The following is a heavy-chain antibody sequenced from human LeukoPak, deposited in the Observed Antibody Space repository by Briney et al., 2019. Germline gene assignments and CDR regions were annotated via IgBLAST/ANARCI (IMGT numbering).Heavy chain of an antibody. CDR2: INPNSGGT. Sequence: ASVKVSCKASGYTFTGYYMHWVRQAPGQGLEWMGWINPNSGGTNSAQKVQGRVTMTRDTSISTAYMELSRLRSDDTAVYYCARLDSSGYYSYFDYWGQGTLVTVSS. CDR3: ARLDSSGYYSYFDY. V-gene: IGHV1-2*02. CDR1: GYTFTGYY. J-gene: IGHJ4*02. D-gene: IGHD3-22*01.